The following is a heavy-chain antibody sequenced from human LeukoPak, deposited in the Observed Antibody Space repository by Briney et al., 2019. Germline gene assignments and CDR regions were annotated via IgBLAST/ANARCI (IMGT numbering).Heavy chain of an antibody. D-gene: IGHD2-2*01. CDR3: ARCPTYCSSTSCLSYYYYMDV. Sequence: NASETLSLTCAVYGGAFSVDYCSWIRQPPRKGLEWIGEINHSGGTNYNPSLKSRVTISVDTSKNQFSLKLSSVTAADTAVYYCARCPTYCSSTSCLSYYYYMDVWGKGTTVTVSS. CDR1: GGAFSVDY. V-gene: IGHV4-34*01. CDR2: INHSGGT. J-gene: IGHJ6*03.